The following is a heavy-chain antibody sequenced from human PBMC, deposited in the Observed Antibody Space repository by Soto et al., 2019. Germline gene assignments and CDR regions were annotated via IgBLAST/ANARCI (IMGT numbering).Heavy chain of an antibody. CDR3: VRDISPNNFASGNYPY. CDR1: GFPFSDYF. Sequence: HVQLVESGGGLVKPGGSLRLSCAASGFPFSDYFMNWIRQAPGKGLEWVSYISSTSIYTNYADSVKGRFTISRDNAKNSLYLPMNSLRPEDTAVYYCVRDISPNNFASGNYPYWGQGILVTVSS. D-gene: IGHD3-10*01. J-gene: IGHJ4*02. CDR2: ISSTSIYT. V-gene: IGHV3-11*06.